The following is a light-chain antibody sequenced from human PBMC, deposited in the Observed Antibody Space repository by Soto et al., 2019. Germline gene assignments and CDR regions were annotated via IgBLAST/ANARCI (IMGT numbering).Light chain of an antibody. CDR1: QSVTSSY. CDR3: QQYGSSPPLS. CDR2: GAS. Sequence: EIVLTQSPGTLSFCPWERATLSCRASQSVTSSYLAWYQQKPGQAPRLLIYGASSRATGIPDRFSGSGSGTDFTLTISRLEPEDFAVYYCQQYGSSPPLSFGGGTKVDIK. J-gene: IGKJ4*01. V-gene: IGKV3-20*01.